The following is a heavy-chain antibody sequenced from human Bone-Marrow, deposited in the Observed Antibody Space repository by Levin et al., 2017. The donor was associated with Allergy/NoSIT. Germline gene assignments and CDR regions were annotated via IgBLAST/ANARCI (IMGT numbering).Heavy chain of an antibody. CDR2: ISIDGSVR. J-gene: IGHJ5*02. CDR1: GFNFNSFS. CDR3: ARDPNWGNWFDP. V-gene: IGHV3-7*01. D-gene: IGHD7-27*01. Sequence: LSLTCATSGFNFNSFSMSWVRPAPGKGLEWLADISIDGSVRQYVDAVKGRFTVSRDNTYNSLHLQMNNLRVDDTAVYYCARDPNWGNWFDPWGQGTLVTVSS.